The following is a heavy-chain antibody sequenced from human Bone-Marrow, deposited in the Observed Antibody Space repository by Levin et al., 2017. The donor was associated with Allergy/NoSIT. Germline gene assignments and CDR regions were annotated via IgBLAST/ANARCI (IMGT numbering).Heavy chain of an antibody. CDR2: ISGGDGSA. V-gene: IGHV3-23*01. Sequence: GGSLRLSCAASGFNFGRYAMSWVRQAPGKGLEWVSGISGGDGSAYYADSVKGRFAISRDSVKNVLYLQMDSLRAEDTAIYYCARSYSSGWYAARAHLDYWGHGTPVTVSS. CDR1: GFNFGRYA. CDR3: ARSYSSGWYAARAHLDY. J-gene: IGHJ4*01. D-gene: IGHD6-19*01.